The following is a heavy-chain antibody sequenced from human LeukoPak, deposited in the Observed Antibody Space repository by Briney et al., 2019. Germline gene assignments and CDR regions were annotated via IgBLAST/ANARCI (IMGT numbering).Heavy chain of an antibody. CDR1: GFTFSTYW. V-gene: IGHV3-7*01. CDR2: IKQDGSDK. D-gene: IGHD3-16*02. Sequence: PGGSLRLSCAASGFTFSTYWMSWVRQAPGKGLEWVANIKQDGSDKFYADSMKGRFTISRDNAKNSVYLQMDSLRVEDTAVYYCTRVYRGKDVWGRGTTVTVSS. J-gene: IGHJ6*02. CDR3: TRVYRGKDV.